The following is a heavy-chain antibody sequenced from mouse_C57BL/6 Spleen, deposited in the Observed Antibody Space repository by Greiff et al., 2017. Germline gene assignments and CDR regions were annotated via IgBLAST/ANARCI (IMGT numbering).Heavy chain of an antibody. CDR1: GYTFTSYW. CDR2: IYPGSGST. D-gene: IGHD1-1*01. CDR3: AITTVVDTGLSY. Sequence: QVQLKQPGAELVKPGASVKMSCKASGYTFTSYWITWVKQRPGQGLEWIGDIYPGSGSTNYNEKFKSKATLTVDTSSSTAYMQLSSLTSEDSAVYYCAITTVVDTGLSYWGQGTLVTVSA. V-gene: IGHV1-55*01. J-gene: IGHJ3*01.